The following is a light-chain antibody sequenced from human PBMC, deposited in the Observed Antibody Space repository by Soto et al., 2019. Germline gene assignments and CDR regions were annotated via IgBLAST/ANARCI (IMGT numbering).Light chain of an antibody. Sequence: EIVMTQSPGTLSRCGWGIASLSCRASQSVSSNLAWYQQKPGQAPRLLIYGASSRATGIPVRFSGSGSGTEFTLTISSLQSEDFAVYYCQQYNNWPLTFGQGTRLEI. J-gene: IGKJ5*01. CDR3: QQYNNWPLT. CDR1: QSVSSN. V-gene: IGKV3-15*01. CDR2: GAS.